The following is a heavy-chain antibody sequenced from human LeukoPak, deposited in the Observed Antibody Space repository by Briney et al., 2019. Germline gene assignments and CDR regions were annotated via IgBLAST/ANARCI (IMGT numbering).Heavy chain of an antibody. CDR1: GFIFSSYA. CDR3: AKGGRLVGSYYYYMDV. CDR2: ISGSGGST. V-gene: IGHV3-23*01. J-gene: IGHJ6*03. D-gene: IGHD3-16*01. Sequence: GGSLRLPCAASGFIFSSYAMSWVRQAPGKGLEWVSAISGSGGSTYYADSVKGRFTISRDNSKNTLYLQMNSLRAEDTAVYYCAKGGRLVGSYYYYMDVWGKGTTVTVSS.